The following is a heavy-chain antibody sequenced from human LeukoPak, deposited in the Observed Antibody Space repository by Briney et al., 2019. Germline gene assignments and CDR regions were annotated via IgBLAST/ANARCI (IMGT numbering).Heavy chain of an antibody. CDR2: SSSSSSYI. Sequence: GGSLRLSCAASGFTFSSYSMNRVRQAPGKGLEWGSSSSSSSSYIYYADPVKGRFTISRDNAKNSLYLQMNSLRAEDTAVYYCARDGEYQLLPYYYYGMDVWGQGTTVTVSS. CDR1: GFTFSSYS. D-gene: IGHD2-2*01. V-gene: IGHV3-21*01. J-gene: IGHJ6*02. CDR3: ARDGEYQLLPYYYYGMDV.